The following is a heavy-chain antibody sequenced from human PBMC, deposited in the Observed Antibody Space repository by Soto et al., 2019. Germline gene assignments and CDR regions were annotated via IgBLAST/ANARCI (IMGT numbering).Heavy chain of an antibody. CDR3: ARREPDFEWLLMDV. Sequence: WGSLRLSCAASGFTFSIYDMHWVRQATGKGLKWVSAIGTAGDTYYPGSVKGRFTISRENAKNSLYLQMNSLRAEDTAVYYCARREPDFEWLLMDVWGQGTMVTVSS. CDR2: IGTAGDT. CDR1: GFTFSIYD. V-gene: IGHV3-13*01. J-gene: IGHJ6*02. D-gene: IGHD3-9*01.